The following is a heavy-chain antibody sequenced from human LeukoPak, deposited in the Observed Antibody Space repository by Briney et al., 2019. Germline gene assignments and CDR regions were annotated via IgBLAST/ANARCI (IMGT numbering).Heavy chain of an antibody. J-gene: IGHJ4*02. CDR3: ARIPMTTVTSTDY. V-gene: IGHV4-59*01. D-gene: IGHD4-11*01. CDR1: GGSISSYY. CDR2: IYYSGST. Sequence: SETLSLTCTVSGGSISSYYWSWIRQPPGKGLEWIGYIYYSGSTNYNPSLKGRVTISVDTSKNQFSLKLSSVTAADTAVYYCARIPMTTVTSTDYWGQGTLVTVSS.